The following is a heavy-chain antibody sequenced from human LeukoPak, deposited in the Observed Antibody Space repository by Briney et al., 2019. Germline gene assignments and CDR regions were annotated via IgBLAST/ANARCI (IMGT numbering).Heavy chain of an antibody. V-gene: IGHV4-39*01. Sequence: SETLSLTCTVSGDSIRSTSYYWGWIRQPPWKGLEWIGSIYYSGDTYYNPSLKSRVTIAVDTSKNQFSLKLNSVTAADTAVYYCARRKSFYDSSGYFDHWGRGALVTVS. CDR1: GDSIRSTSYY. J-gene: IGHJ4*02. CDR2: IYYSGDT. CDR3: ARRKSFYDSSGYFDH. D-gene: IGHD3-22*01.